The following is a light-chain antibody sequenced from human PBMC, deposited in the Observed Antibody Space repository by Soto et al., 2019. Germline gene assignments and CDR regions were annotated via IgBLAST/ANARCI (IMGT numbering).Light chain of an antibody. CDR3: QQYRNPPRYT. Sequence: ESVLTQSPGTLSLSPGERATLSCRASQSVSSSYLAWYQQKPGQPPRLLIYGASSRATGIPDRFRGSGSGTDFTLTISRLEPEDFAVYYCQQYRNPPRYTFGQGTKLEIK. CDR2: GAS. J-gene: IGKJ2*01. CDR1: QSVSSSY. V-gene: IGKV3-20*01.